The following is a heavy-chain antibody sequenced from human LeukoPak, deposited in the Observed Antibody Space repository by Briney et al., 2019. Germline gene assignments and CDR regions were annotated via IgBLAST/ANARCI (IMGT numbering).Heavy chain of an antibody. CDR3: ARHRGYSFVWDY. D-gene: IGHD5-18*01. Sequence: ASVKVSCKASGYTFSSYAISWVRQAPGQGLEWMGRIIPILGIANYAQKFQGRVTITADKSTSTAYMELSSLRSEDTAVYYCARHRGYSFVWDYWGQGTLVTVSS. V-gene: IGHV1-69*04. CDR2: IIPILGIA. J-gene: IGHJ4*02. CDR1: GYTFSSYA.